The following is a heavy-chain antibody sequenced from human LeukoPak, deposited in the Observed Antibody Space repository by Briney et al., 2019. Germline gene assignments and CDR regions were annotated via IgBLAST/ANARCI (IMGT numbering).Heavy chain of an antibody. CDR1: GYSITSDYY. D-gene: IGHD2-15*01. CDR3: ARAPGPNPAKKVVVAAFFFDY. J-gene: IGHJ4*02. V-gene: IGHV4-38-2*02. Sequence: SETLSLTCTVSGYSITSDYYWGWIRQPPGKGLEWIGSIYHSGSTYYNPSLKRRVTISVDTSKNQFSLKLSSVTAADTAVYYCARAPGPNPAKKVVVAAFFFDYWGQGTLVTVSS. CDR2: IYHSGST.